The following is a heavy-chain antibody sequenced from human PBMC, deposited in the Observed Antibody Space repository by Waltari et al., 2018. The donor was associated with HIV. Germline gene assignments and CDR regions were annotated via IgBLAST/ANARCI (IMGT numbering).Heavy chain of an antibody. CDR2: IYYSGST. CDR1: GGSISSSSYY. V-gene: IGHV4-39*01. D-gene: IGHD6-6*01. J-gene: IGHJ4*02. Sequence: QLQLQESGPGLVKPSETLSLTCTVSGGSISSSSYYWGWIRQPPGKGLEWIGSIYYSGSTYYNPSLKSRVTISVDTSKNQFSLKLSSVTAADTAVYYCARFQYSSSSFDYWGQGTLVTVSS. CDR3: ARFQYSSSSFDY.